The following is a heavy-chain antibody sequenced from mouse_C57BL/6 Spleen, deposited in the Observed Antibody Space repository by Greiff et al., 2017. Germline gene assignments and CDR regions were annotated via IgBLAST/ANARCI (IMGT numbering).Heavy chain of an antibody. V-gene: IGHV1-64*01. CDR1: GYTFTSYW. CDR3: AREVIYDGYAMDY. Sequence: VQLQQPGAELVKPGASVKLSCKASGYTFTSYWMHWVKQRPGQGLEWIGMIHPNSGSTNYNEKFKSKATLTVDKSSSTAYMQLSSLTSEDSAVYYCAREVIYDGYAMDYWGQGTSVTVSS. D-gene: IGHD2-3*01. J-gene: IGHJ4*01. CDR2: IHPNSGST.